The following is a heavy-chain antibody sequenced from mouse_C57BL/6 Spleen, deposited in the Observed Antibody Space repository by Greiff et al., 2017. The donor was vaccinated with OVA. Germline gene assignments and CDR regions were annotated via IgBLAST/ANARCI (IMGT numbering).Heavy chain of an antibody. CDR3: ARDGGLRRNYFDY. CDR1: GYTFTSYW. V-gene: IGHV1-64*01. Sequence: VQLQQPGAELVKPGASVKLSCKASGYTFTSYWMHWVKQRPGQGLEWIGMIHPNSGSTNYNEKFKSKATLTVDKSSSTAYMQLSSLTSEDSAVYYCARDGGLRRNYFDYWGQGTTLTVSS. D-gene: IGHD2-4*01. J-gene: IGHJ2*01. CDR2: IHPNSGST.